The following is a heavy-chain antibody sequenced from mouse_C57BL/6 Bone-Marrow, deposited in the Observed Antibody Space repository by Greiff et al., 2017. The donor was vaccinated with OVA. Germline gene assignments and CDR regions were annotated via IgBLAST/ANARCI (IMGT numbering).Heavy chain of an antibody. CDR1: GYTFTDYY. CDR3: ARGVITTVVDSAYYAMDY. D-gene: IGHD1-1*01. Sequence: QVQLQQSGAELVRPGASVKLSCKASGYTFTDYYINWVKQRPGQGLEWIARIYPGSGNTYYNEKFKGKATLTAEKSSSTAYMQLSSLTSEDSAVYFCARGVITTVVDSAYYAMDYWGQGTSVTVSS. V-gene: IGHV1-76*01. CDR2: IYPGSGNT. J-gene: IGHJ4*01.